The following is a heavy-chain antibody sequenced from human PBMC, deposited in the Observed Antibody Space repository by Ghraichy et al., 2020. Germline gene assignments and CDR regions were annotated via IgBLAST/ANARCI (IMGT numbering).Heavy chain of an antibody. Sequence: SVKVSCKASGGTFSSYAISWVRQAPGQGLEWMGGIIPIFGTANYAQKFQGRVTITADKSTSTAYMELSSLRSEDTAVYYCAREGPITGTIPDHYYYMDVWGKGTTVTVSS. CDR1: GGTFSSYA. CDR3: AREGPITGTIPDHYYYMDV. CDR2: IIPIFGTA. V-gene: IGHV1-69*06. D-gene: IGHD1-7*01. J-gene: IGHJ6*03.